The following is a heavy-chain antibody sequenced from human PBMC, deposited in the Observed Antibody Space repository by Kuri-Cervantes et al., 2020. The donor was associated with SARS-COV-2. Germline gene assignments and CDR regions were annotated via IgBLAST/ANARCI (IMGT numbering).Heavy chain of an antibody. V-gene: IGHV3-73*01. D-gene: IGHD2-15*01. Sequence: GESLKISCEVSGFLFSASAIHWVRQASGKGLEWVGRVRGKANNYATAYGASVKGRFTISRDDLKNMAFLQMNSLKTEDTAVYYCTTALVAATFGGWGQGTLVTVSS. CDR2: VRGKANNYAT. CDR1: GFLFSASA. J-gene: IGHJ4*02. CDR3: TTALVAATFGG.